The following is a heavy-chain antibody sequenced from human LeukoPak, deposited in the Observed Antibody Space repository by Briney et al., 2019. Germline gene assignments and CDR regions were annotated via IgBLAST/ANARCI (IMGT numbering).Heavy chain of an antibody. D-gene: IGHD3-10*01. J-gene: IGHJ5*02. Sequence: GGSLRLSCAASGFTFSSYAMSWVRQAPGKGLEWVSAISSSGGSTYYADSVKGRFTISRDNSKNTPYLQMNSLRAEDTAVYYCAKARGVIPYNWFDPWGQGTLVTVSS. CDR1: GFTFSSYA. CDR2: ISSSGGST. CDR3: AKARGVIPYNWFDP. V-gene: IGHV3-23*01.